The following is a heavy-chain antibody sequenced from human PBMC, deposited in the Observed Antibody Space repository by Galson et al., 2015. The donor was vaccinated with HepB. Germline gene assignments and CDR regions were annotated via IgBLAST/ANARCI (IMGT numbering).Heavy chain of an antibody. CDR2: ISGSGGST. CDR1: GFTFSSYA. Sequence: SLRLSCAASGFTFSSYAMSWVRQAPGKGLEWVSAISGSGGSTYYADSVKGRFTISRDNSKNTLYLQMNSLRAEDTAVYYCARPGYSGYDSYYFDYWGQGTLVTVSS. J-gene: IGHJ4*02. D-gene: IGHD5-12*01. CDR3: ARPGYSGYDSYYFDY. V-gene: IGHV3-23*01.